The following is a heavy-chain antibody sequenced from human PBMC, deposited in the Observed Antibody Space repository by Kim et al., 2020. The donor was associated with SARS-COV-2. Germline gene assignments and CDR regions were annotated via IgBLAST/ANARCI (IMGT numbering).Heavy chain of an antibody. CDR1: GFTFSSYG. D-gene: IGHD1-26*01. Sequence: GGSLRLSCAASGFTFSSYGMHWVRQAPGKGLEWVAVIWYDGSKKYYADSVKGRFTISRDNAKNTLYLQMNSLRAEDTAIYYCAKDLEALGATYDAFDIWGQGRRVTVSS. CDR3: AKDLEALGATYDAFDI. J-gene: IGHJ3*02. CDR2: IWYDGSKK. V-gene: IGHV3-33*06.